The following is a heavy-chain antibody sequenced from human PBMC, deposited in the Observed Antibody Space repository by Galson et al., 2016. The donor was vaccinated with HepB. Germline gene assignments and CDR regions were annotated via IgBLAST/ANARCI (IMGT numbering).Heavy chain of an antibody. Sequence: SLRLSCAASGFTYSSANMDWVRQAPGKGLEWVAYISYDNKAIYYADSVKGRFTISRDSAKNSLFLQMNRLRDEDTAVYYCARDRGGYSMGDWGQGTLVTVSS. CDR2: ISYDNKAI. D-gene: IGHD5-18*01. CDR3: ARDRGGYSMGD. V-gene: IGHV3-48*02. J-gene: IGHJ4*02. CDR1: GFTYSSAN.